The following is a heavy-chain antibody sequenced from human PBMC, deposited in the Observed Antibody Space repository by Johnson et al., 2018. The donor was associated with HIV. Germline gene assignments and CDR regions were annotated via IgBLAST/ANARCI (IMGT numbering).Heavy chain of an antibody. D-gene: IGHD3-22*01. Sequence: VQLVESGGGVVRPGGSLRLSCAASGFTFDDYGMSWVRQAPGKGLEWVSGVNWNGGSTGYADSVKGQFTISRDSAKNSLSLQMNIMGAEETALYYGARGVSSGYYSNAFDVWGQGTMATGSS. J-gene: IGHJ3*01. CDR1: GFTFDDYG. CDR2: VNWNGGST. CDR3: ARGVSSGYYSNAFDV. V-gene: IGHV3-20*04.